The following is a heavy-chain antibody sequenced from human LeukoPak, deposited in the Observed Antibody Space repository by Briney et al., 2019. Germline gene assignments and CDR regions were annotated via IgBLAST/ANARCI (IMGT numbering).Heavy chain of an antibody. CDR2: ISYDGGKK. J-gene: IGHJ4*02. CDR1: GFSFSNYG. D-gene: IGHD1-26*01. V-gene: IGHV3-30*18. Sequence: GGSLRLSCAASGFSFSNYGMHWVRQAPGEGLEWVTVISYDGGKKYYADSVKGRFTISRDNSKNTLYLQMNSLRPEDTAVYYCAKGHDGWEILNTYFDFWGQGTLVTVSS. CDR3: AKGHDGWEILNTYFDF.